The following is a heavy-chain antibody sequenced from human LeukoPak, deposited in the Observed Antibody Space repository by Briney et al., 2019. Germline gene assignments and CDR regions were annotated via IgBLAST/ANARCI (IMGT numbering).Heavy chain of an antibody. CDR2: INHSGST. CDR1: GGSFSGSY. D-gene: IGHD3-10*01. Sequence: SETLSLTCAVYGGSFSGSYWSWIRQPPGKRLEWIGEINHSGSTNYYSSLESRVTISVDTSKNQFSLKLSSVTVADTAVYYCARHEYYGLEGGFDYWGQGTLVTVSS. CDR3: ARHEYYGLEGGFDY. V-gene: IGHV4-34*01. J-gene: IGHJ4*02.